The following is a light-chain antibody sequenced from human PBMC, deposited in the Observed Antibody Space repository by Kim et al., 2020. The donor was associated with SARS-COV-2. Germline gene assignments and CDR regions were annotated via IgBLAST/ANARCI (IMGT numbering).Light chain of an antibody. CDR2: DAS. Sequence: LAPGESAPLSWRASQSVSSYLAWYQQKPGQAPRLLMYDASNRATGIPARFSGSGSGTDFTLTISSLEPEDFAVYYCQQRFNWPITFGQGTRLEIK. V-gene: IGKV3-11*01. J-gene: IGKJ5*01. CDR3: QQRFNWPIT. CDR1: QSVSSY.